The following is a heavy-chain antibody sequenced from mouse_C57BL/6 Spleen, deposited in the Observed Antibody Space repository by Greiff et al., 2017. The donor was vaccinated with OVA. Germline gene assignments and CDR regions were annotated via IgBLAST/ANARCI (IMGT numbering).Heavy chain of an antibody. V-gene: IGHV1-78*01. J-gene: IGHJ1*03. CDR3: ARGNDYDWYFDV. CDR2: IYPRDGST. Sequence: QVQLKESDAELVKPGASVKISCKVSGYTFTDHTIHWMKQRPEQGLEWIGYIYPRDGSTKYNEKVKGKATLTAEKSSSTAYMQLNSLTSEDSAVYFCARGNDYDWYFDVWGTGTTVTVSS. CDR1: GYTFTDHT. D-gene: IGHD2-4*01.